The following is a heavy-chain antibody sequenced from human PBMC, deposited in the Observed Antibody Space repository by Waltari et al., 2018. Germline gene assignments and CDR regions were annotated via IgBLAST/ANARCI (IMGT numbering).Heavy chain of an antibody. CDR2: ISSDGSAT. CDR3: ARGISTSW. J-gene: IGHJ4*02. CDR1: ELPFSSHW. Sequence: EVQLVESGGGLVQPGGSLRLSCAAPELPFSSHWMHWVRQGPGKGLVWVSRISSDGSATNYADSVKGRFTISRDNAKNTLYLQMNSLRVDDSAVYYCARGISTSWWGQGTLVTVSS. V-gene: IGHV3-74*01.